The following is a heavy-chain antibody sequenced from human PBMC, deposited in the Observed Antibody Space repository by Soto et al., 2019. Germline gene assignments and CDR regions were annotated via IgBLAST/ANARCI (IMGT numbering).Heavy chain of an antibody. J-gene: IGHJ6*02. CDR2: IYYSGST. CDR1: GGSISSYY. V-gene: IGHV4-59*01. Sequence: SETLSLTCTVSGGSISSYYWSWIRQPPGKGLEWIGYIYYSGSTNYNPSLKSRVTIPVDTSKNQFSLKLTSVTAADTAAYYCAREGGSYYHYGMDVWGQGTTVTVSS. D-gene: IGHD2-15*01. CDR3: AREGGSYYHYGMDV.